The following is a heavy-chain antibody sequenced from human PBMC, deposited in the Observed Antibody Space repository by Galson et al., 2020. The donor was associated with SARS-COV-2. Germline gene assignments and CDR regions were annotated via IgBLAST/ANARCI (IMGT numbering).Heavy chain of an antibody. CDR1: GGSFSGYY. CDR2: INHSGST. V-gene: IGHV4-34*01. J-gene: IGHJ4*02. D-gene: IGHD3-3*01. CDR3: ARGLRFLRGPGFDY. Sequence: LETSETLSLTCAVYGGSFSGYYWSWIRQPPGKGLEWIGEINHSGSTNYNPSLKSRVTISVDTSKNQFSLKLSSVTAADTAVYYCARGLRFLRGPGFDYWGQGTLVTVSS.